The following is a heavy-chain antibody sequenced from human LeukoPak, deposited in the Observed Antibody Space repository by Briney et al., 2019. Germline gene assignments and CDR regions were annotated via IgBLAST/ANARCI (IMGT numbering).Heavy chain of an antibody. Sequence: SETLSLTCTVSGGSISSSSYYWGWIRQPPGKGLEWIGSIYYSGSTYYNPSPKSRVTISVDTSKNQFSLKLSSVTAADTAVYYCASSRGGTSLRADNWFDPWGQGTLVTVSS. CDR3: ASSRGGTSLRADNWFDP. CDR2: IYYSGST. V-gene: IGHV4-39*01. D-gene: IGHD2-2*01. CDR1: GGSISSSSYY. J-gene: IGHJ5*02.